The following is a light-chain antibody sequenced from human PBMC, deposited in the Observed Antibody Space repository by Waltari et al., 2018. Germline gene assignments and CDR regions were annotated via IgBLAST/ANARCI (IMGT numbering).Light chain of an antibody. CDR3: SSYATTRVI. CDR1: GSDIGGNKY. Sequence: QSAMTQPASVSGTPGQSITISCSGTGSDIGGNKYVSWYQPHPGEAPKVIIYDVTSRPSGVSDRFSGSKSGNTAFLTISGLQAEDEADYYCSSYATTRVIFGGGTKVTVL. V-gene: IGLV2-14*03. J-gene: IGLJ2*01. CDR2: DVT.